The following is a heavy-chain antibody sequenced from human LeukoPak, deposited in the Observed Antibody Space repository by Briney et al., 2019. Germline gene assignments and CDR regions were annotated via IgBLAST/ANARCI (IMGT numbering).Heavy chain of an antibody. CDR2: ISSSGSTI. J-gene: IGHJ6*02. CDR1: GFTFSDYY. CDR3: ARDGSPFWSGPEVNYYYGMDV. V-gene: IGHV3-11*01. Sequence: PGGSLRLSCAASGFTFSDYYMSWIRQAPGKGPEWVSYISSSGSTIYYADSVKGRFTISRDNAKNSLYLQMNSLRAEDTAVYYCARDGSPFWSGPEVNYYYGMDVWGQGTTVTVSS. D-gene: IGHD3-3*01.